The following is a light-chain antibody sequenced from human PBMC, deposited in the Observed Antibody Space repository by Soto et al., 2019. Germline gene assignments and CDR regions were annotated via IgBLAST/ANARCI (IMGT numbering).Light chain of an antibody. CDR1: QSISSSY. CDR2: GAS. J-gene: IGKJ4*01. CDR3: QQYNNWPPLT. V-gene: IGKV3-15*01. Sequence: EIVMTQSPATLSVSPGERATLSCRASQSISSSYLAWYQQKPGQAPRLLIYGASTRATGIPARFSGSGAGTEFTLTISNLQSDDFAVYYCQQYNNWPPLTFGGGTKVEIK.